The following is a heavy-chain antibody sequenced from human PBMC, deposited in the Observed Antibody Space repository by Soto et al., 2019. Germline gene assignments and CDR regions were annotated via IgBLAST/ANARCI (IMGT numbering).Heavy chain of an antibody. D-gene: IGHD4-17*01. CDR2: FDPEDGET. CDR3: ATAPSLLSTTVTYYFYY. Sequence: ASVKVSCKVSGYTLTELAMHWVRQAPGKGLEWMGGFDPEDGETIYAQKFQGRVTMTEDTSTDTAYMELSSLRSEDTAVYYCATAPSLLSTTVTYYFYYWGQGTLVTVSS. J-gene: IGHJ4*02. CDR1: GYTLTELA. V-gene: IGHV1-24*01.